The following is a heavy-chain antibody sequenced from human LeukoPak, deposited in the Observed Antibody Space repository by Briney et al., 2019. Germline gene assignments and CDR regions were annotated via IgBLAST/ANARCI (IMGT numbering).Heavy chain of an antibody. CDR2: LYYSGNS. J-gene: IGHJ4*02. CDR3: GRHGEGDLWFGEFREYDYFDY. D-gene: IGHD3-10*01. V-gene: IGHV4-59*08. CDR1: GDSINSHY. Sequence: PSETLSLTCSVSGDSINSHYWSWIRQPPGKGLEWIGYLYYSGNSNYNPSLKSRVTISVDTSKNQVSLKLSSVTAADTAVYYCGRHGEGDLWFGEFREYDYFDYWGQGTLVTVSS.